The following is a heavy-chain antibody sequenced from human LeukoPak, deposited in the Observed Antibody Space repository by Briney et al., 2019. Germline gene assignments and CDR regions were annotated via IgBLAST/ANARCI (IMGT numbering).Heavy chain of an antibody. Sequence: GGSLRLSCAASGFTFSNYWMTWVRQAPGKGLEWVSSISSSSSYIYYADSVKGRFTISRDNAKNSLYLQMNSLRAEDTAVYYCARDNIRSIAARNDYWGQGTLVTVSS. CDR2: ISSSSSYI. V-gene: IGHV3-21*01. CDR1: GFTFSNYW. D-gene: IGHD6-6*01. CDR3: ARDNIRSIAARNDY. J-gene: IGHJ4*02.